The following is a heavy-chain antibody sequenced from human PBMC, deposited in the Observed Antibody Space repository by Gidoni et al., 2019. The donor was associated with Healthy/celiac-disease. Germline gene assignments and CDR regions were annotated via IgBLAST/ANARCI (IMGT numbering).Heavy chain of an antibody. D-gene: IGHD3-22*01. CDR1: GFTFGDYA. CDR3: TRGTPSGYYLEVGWFDP. CDR2: IRSKAYGGTT. J-gene: IGHJ5*02. Sequence: EVQLVESGGGLVQPGRSLRLSCTASGFTFGDYAMSWFRQAPGKGLEWVGFIRSKAYGGTTEYAASVKGRFTISRDDSKSIAYLQMNSLKTEDTAVYYCTRGTPSGYYLEVGWFDPWGQGTLVTVSS. V-gene: IGHV3-49*03.